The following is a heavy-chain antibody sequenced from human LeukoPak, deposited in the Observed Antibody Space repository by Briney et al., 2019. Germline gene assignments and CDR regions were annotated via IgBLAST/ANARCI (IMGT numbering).Heavy chain of an antibody. Sequence: GGSLRLSCAASGFTFDDYAMHWVRHAPGKGLEWVSGISWNSGSIGYADSVKGRFTISRDNAKNSLYLQMNSLRAEDTALYYCAKDVYYYDSSGYYNFDYWGQGTLVTVSS. CDR3: AKDVYYYDSSGYYNFDY. CDR2: ISWNSGSI. D-gene: IGHD3-22*01. J-gene: IGHJ4*02. CDR1: GFTFDDYA. V-gene: IGHV3-9*01.